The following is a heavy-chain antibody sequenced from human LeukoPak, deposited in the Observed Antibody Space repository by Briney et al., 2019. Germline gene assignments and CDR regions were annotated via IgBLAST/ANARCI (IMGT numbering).Heavy chain of an antibody. CDR3: ARELYCSITSCYSAAGDY. D-gene: IGHD2-2*01. CDR1: GYTFTGYY. V-gene: IGHV1-2*02. CDR2: INPNSGGT. J-gene: IGHJ4*02. Sequence: GASVKVSCEASGYTFTGYYMHWVRQAPGQGLEWMGWINPNSGGTNYAQKFQGRVTMTRDTSISTAYMELSRLRSDETAVYYCARELYCSITSCYSAAGDYWGQGTLVTVSS.